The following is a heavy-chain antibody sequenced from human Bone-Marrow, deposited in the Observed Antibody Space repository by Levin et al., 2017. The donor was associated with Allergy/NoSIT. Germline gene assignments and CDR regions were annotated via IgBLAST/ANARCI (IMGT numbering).Heavy chain of an antibody. CDR2: ISPNSGVT. CDR1: GYPFTGYY. D-gene: IGHD6-19*01. V-gene: IGHV1-2*06. CDR3: ARDSSGAATIPYFDY. J-gene: IGHJ4*02. Sequence: GESLKISCKASGYPFTGYYMHWVRQAPGQGLEWMGRISPNSGVTSYAQKFQGRVTMTRDTSISTAYMELSRLRSDDTAVYYCARDSSGAATIPYFDYWGQGTLVTVS.